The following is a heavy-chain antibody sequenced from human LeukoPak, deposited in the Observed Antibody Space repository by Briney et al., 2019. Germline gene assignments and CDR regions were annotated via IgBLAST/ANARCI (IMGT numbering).Heavy chain of an antibody. Sequence: GGSLRVSCAASGFTFSSYSMNWVRQAPGKGLEWVSSISSSSRYIYYADSVKGRFTISRDNAKNSLYLQMNSLRAEDTAAYYCARDRIQLWPSPDYWGQGTLVTVSS. D-gene: IGHD5-18*01. J-gene: IGHJ4*02. CDR2: ISSSSRYI. CDR1: GFTFSSYS. CDR3: ARDRIQLWPSPDY. V-gene: IGHV3-21*01.